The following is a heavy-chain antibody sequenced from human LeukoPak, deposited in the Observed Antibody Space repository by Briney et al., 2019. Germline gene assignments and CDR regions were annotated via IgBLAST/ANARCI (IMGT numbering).Heavy chain of an antibody. CDR1: GGSISSGGYS. Sequence: SQTLSLTCAVSGGSISSGGYSWSWIRQPPGKGLEWIGYIYHSGSTYYNPSLKSRVTISVDRSRNQFSLKLSSVTAADTAVYYCARARAVVVAAQYSDYWGQGTLVTVSS. J-gene: IGHJ4*02. V-gene: IGHV4-30-2*01. D-gene: IGHD2-15*01. CDR2: IYHSGST. CDR3: ARARAVVVAAQYSDY.